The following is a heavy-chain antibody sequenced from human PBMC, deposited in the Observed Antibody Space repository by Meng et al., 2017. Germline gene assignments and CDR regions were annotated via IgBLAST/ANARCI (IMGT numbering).Heavy chain of an antibody. CDR1: GDSVSSNSAA. J-gene: IGHJ3*02. CDR3: ARVSLRYCSSTSCLEDDAFDI. CDR2: TYYRSKWYN. Sequence: SQTLSLTCAISGDSVSSNSAAWNWIRQSPSRGLEWLGRTYYRSKWYNDYAVSVKSRITINPDTSKNQFSLQLNSVTPEDTAVYYCARVSLRYCSSTSCLEDDAFDIWGQGKMVT. D-gene: IGHD2-2*01. V-gene: IGHV6-1*01.